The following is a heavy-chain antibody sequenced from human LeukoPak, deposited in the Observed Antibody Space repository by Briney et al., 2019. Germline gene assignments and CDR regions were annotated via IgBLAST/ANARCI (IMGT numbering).Heavy chain of an antibody. Sequence: GGSLRLSCAASGFTFSSYAMHWVRQAPGKGLEWVAVISYDGSNKYYADSVKGRFTISRDNSKNTLYLQMNSLRAEDTAVYYCARDSGSDSSDIWGQGTMVTVSS. CDR3: ARDSGSDSSDI. J-gene: IGHJ3*02. CDR2: ISYDGSNK. V-gene: IGHV3-30-3*01. D-gene: IGHD5-12*01. CDR1: GFTFSSYA.